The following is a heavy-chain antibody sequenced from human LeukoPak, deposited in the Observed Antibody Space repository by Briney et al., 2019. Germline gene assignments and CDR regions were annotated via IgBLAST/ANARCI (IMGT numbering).Heavy chain of an antibody. V-gene: IGHV3-23*01. CDR3: ARVLPPPPYYGDYSGALDY. J-gene: IGHJ4*02. CDR2: ISGSGGST. D-gene: IGHD4-17*01. CDR1: GFTFSSYA. Sequence: GGSLRLSCAASGFTFSSYAMSWVRQAPGKGLEWVSAISGSGGSTYYADSVKGRFTISRDNSKNTLYLQMNSLRAEDTAVYYCARVLPPPPYYGDYSGALDYWGQGTLVTVSS.